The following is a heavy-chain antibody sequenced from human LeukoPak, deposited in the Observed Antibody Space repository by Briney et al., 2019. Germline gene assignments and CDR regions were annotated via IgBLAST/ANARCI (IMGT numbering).Heavy chain of an antibody. Sequence: VGSLRLSCAPSGFTFSSDSMNWVRQAPGEGLEWVSYISSGSSTIYYADSVKGRFTISRDNAKNSLYLQMNSLRAEDTAVYYCAETSHSGYPNYWGQGTLVTVSS. D-gene: IGHD3-22*01. CDR1: GFTFSSDS. CDR3: AETSHSGYPNY. V-gene: IGHV3-48*01. J-gene: IGHJ4*02. CDR2: ISSGSSTI.